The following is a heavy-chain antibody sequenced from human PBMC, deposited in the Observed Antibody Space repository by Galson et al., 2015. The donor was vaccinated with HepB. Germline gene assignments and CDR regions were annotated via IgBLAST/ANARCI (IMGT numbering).Heavy chain of an antibody. V-gene: IGHV2-70*01. CDR3: ARVGAYDSGSNWLDP. D-gene: IGHD3-10*01. CDR1: GFSLSTREVS. Sequence: PALVKPTQTLTLTCTFSGFSLSTREVSVSWIRQPPGKALEWLALIDWDDDKYYSTSLKTRLTISKDTSKNQVVLTMTNMAPVDTATYYCARVGAYDSGSNWLDPWGQGTLVTVSS. CDR2: IDWDDDK. J-gene: IGHJ5*02.